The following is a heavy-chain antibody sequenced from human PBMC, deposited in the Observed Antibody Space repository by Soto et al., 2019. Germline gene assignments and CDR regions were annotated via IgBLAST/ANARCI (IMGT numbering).Heavy chain of an antibody. CDR1: GGTFSSYA. CDR3: ARDSVLRSSGYSPYYYFDY. J-gene: IGHJ4*02. V-gene: IGHV1-69*10. D-gene: IGHD3-22*01. CDR2: IIPILGIA. Sequence: ASVKVSCKASGGTFSSYAISWVRQAPGQGLEWMGGIIPILGIANYAQKFQGRVTITADKSTSTAYMELSSLRSEDTAVYYCARDSVLRSSGYSPYYYFDYWGQGTLVTVSS.